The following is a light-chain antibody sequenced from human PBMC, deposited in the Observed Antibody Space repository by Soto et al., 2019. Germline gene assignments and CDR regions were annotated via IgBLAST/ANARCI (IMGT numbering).Light chain of an antibody. CDR2: AAS. J-gene: IGKJ2*01. CDR1: QIIGSY. CDR3: QESYNTPYT. Sequence: DIQMTQSPSSLSASVGDRVTITCRASQIIGSYLNWYQQIPGKAPKLLIYAASTLQSGVPSRFSGSGSGTEFTLTISSLQPEDFAIYYCQESYNTPYTFGQGTKLEIK. V-gene: IGKV1-39*01.